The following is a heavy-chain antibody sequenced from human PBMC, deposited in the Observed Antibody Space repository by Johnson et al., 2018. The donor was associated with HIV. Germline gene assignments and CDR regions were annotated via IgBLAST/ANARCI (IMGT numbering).Heavy chain of an antibody. CDR2: ISYDGSNE. CDR3: ATLWFGEVSVYDAFDV. D-gene: IGHD3-10*01. CDR1: GFTFDDYA. J-gene: IGHJ3*01. V-gene: IGHV3-30-3*01. Sequence: QMLLVESGGGLVQPGRSLRLSCAASGFTFDDYAMHWVRQAPGKGLEWVAVISYDGSNEYYADSVKGRFTSSRDNSKNTLYLQMNSLRPEDSAVYYCATLWFGEVSVYDAFDVWGQGTMVTVSS.